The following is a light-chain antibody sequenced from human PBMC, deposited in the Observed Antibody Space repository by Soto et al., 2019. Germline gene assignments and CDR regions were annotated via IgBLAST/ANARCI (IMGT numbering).Light chain of an antibody. CDR1: SSNIGNNY. J-gene: IGLJ2*01. CDR2: DDN. Sequence: QSVLTQPPSMSAAPGQTVTISCSGSSSNIGNNYVSWYQQLPGTAPKLLIYDDNKRPSGIPDRFSGSKSGTSGTLGITGLQTGDEADYYCGTWDSGLSAGVVFGGGTKVTVL. CDR3: GTWDSGLSAGVV. V-gene: IGLV1-51*01.